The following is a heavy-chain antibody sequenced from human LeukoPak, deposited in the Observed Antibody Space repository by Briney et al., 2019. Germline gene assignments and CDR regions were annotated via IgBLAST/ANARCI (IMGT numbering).Heavy chain of an antibody. Sequence: TSSETLSLTCTVSGGSISSSSYYWGWIRQPPGKGLEWIGSIYYSGSTYYNPSLKSRVTISVDTSKNQFSLKLSSVTAADTAVYYCAIYYSGYDIFDYWGQGTLVTVSS. CDR2: IYYSGST. CDR1: GGSISSSSYY. V-gene: IGHV4-39*01. CDR3: AIYYSGYDIFDY. J-gene: IGHJ4*02. D-gene: IGHD5-12*01.